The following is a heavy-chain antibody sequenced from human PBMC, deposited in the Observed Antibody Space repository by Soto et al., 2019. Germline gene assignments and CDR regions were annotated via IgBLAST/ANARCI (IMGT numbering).Heavy chain of an antibody. Sequence: GGSLRLSCVASGFTFRDYTMNWVRQVPGKGLEWISSISGGSKYIYYAESMKGRVTISRDNANNSLYLEMNSLRAEDTAVYYCAGPLGKRLGCFDFWGPETLVTVSS. CDR2: ISGGSKYI. V-gene: IGHV3-21*01. CDR1: GFTFRDYT. CDR3: AGPLGKRLGCFDF. J-gene: IGHJ4*02. D-gene: IGHD6-19*01.